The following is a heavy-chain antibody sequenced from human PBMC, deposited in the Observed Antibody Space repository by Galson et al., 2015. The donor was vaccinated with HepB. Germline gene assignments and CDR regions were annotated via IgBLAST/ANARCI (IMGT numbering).Heavy chain of an antibody. D-gene: IGHD3-10*01. V-gene: IGHV3-21*01. Sequence: SLRLSCAASGFTFSSYSMNWVRQAPGKGLEWVSSISSSSSYIYYADSVKGRFTISRDNAKNSLYLQMNSLRAEDTAVYYCASNRGGGSGSYSPYYYYGMDVWGQGTTVTVSS. CDR3: ASNRGGGSGSYSPYYYYGMDV. J-gene: IGHJ6*02. CDR1: GFTFSSYS. CDR2: ISSSSSYI.